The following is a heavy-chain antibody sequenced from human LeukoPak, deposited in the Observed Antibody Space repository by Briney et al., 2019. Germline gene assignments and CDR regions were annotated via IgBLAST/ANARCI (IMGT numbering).Heavy chain of an antibody. D-gene: IGHD5-18*01. Sequence: TSETLSLTCTVSGGSISSSSYYWGWIRQPPGKGLEWIGSIYYSGSTYYNPSPKSRVTISVDTSKNQFSLRLSSVTAADTAVYYCANLGDTATSYGMDVWGQGTTVTVSS. V-gene: IGHV4-39*01. CDR1: GGSISSSSYY. CDR2: IYYSGST. CDR3: ANLGDTATSYGMDV. J-gene: IGHJ6*02.